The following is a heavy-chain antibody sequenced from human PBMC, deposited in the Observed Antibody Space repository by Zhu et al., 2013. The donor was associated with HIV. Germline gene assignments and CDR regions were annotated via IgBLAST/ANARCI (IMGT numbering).Heavy chain of an antibody. J-gene: IGHJ3*02. CDR3: AKVVATYYYNSSGDAFDI. Sequence: VQLVESGGGVVQPGRSLRLSCAASGFTFLTYDMHWVRQAPGEGLEWVALISFGGSHKYYADSVKGRFTISRDNSKNTLYLHMNSLRAEDTAVYYCAKVVATYYYNSSGDAFDIWAEGHWSPSLQ. D-gene: IGHD3-22*01. CDR1: GFTFLTYD. V-gene: IGHV3-30*18. CDR2: ISFGGSHK.